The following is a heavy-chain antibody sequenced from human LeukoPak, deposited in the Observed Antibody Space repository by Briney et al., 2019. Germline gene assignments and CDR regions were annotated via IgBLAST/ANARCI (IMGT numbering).Heavy chain of an antibody. Sequence: GGSLRLSCAASGFTFSSHAMHWVRQAPGKGLEWVAVISYDGSNKYYADSVKGRFTISRDNSKNTLYLQMNSLRAEDTAVYYCARDTPYYYDSSGSYFDYWGQGTLVTVSS. J-gene: IGHJ4*02. D-gene: IGHD3-22*01. CDR2: ISYDGSNK. CDR1: GFTFSSHA. CDR3: ARDTPYYYDSSGSYFDY. V-gene: IGHV3-30-3*01.